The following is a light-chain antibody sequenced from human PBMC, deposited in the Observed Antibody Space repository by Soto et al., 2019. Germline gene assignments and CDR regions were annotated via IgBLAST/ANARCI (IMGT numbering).Light chain of an antibody. CDR1: QSVSSY. V-gene: IGKV3-11*01. J-gene: IGKJ4*01. CDR3: QQRSNWPLLT. Sequence: EIVLTQSPATLSLSPGERATLSCRASQSVSSYLAWYQQKPGQAPRLLIYDASNRATGIPARFSGSGSGTDFILNINSLEPEDFAVYYCQQRSNWPLLTFGGGTKVEIK. CDR2: DAS.